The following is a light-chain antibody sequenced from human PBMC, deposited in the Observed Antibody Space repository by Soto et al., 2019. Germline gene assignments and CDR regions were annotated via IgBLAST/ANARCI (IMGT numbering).Light chain of an antibody. Sequence: EIVLTQSPGTLSLSPGERATLSCRASQSVSSNYLAWYQRKPGQAPRLVLYGASSRATDIPNRFSGSGSGTDFTLTITRLEPEDFAVYFCQQYGGSPPTFGQGTKVEIK. V-gene: IGKV3-20*01. CDR2: GAS. CDR3: QQYGGSPPT. J-gene: IGKJ1*01. CDR1: QSVSSNY.